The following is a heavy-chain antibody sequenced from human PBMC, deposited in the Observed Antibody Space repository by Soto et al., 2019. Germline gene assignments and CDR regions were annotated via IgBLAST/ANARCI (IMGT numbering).Heavy chain of an antibody. CDR3: ARRRRAYSSSSGRVFDY. Sequence: SETVSLTCAVYGGSVSGYYWSWIRQPPGKGLEWIGEINHSGSTNYNPSLKSRVTISVDTSKNQFSLKLSSVTAADTAVYYCARRRRAYSSSSGRVFDYWGQGTLVTVSS. CDR1: GGSVSGYY. CDR2: INHSGST. D-gene: IGHD6-6*01. V-gene: IGHV4-34*01. J-gene: IGHJ4*02.